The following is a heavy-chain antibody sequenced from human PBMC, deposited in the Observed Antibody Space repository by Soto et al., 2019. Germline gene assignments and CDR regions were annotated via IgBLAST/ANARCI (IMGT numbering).Heavy chain of an antibody. Sequence: GGSLRLSCAASGFTVSSNYMSWVRQAPGKGLEWVSVIYSGGSTYYADSVKGRFTISRDNSKNTLYLQMNSLRAEDTAVYYCARDLKGAIDAFDIWGQGTMVTVSS. V-gene: IGHV3-66*01. CDR1: GFTVSSNY. J-gene: IGHJ3*02. CDR3: ARDLKGAIDAFDI. D-gene: IGHD2-2*01. CDR2: IYSGGST.